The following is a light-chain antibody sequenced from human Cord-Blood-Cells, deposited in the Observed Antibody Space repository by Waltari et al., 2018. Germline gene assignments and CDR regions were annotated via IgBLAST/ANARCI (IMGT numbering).Light chain of an antibody. CDR3: SSYTSSSNWV. CDR1: SSDVGGYNY. CDR2: DVS. J-gene: IGLJ3*02. Sequence: QSALTQPAPASGSPGQSTTIPCTGTSSDVGGYNYVSWYQQHPGKAPKLMIYDVSNRPSGVSNRFSGAKSGNTASLTISGLQAEDEADYYCSSYTSSSNWVFGGGTKLTVL. V-gene: IGLV2-14*01.